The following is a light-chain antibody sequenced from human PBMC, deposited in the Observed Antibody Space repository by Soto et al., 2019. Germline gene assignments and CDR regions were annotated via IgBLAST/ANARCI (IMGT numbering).Light chain of an antibody. V-gene: IGKV3-11*01. J-gene: IGKJ1*01. CDR3: HQRQSWPRT. CDR2: QTS. CDR1: QYINTR. Sequence: EIVFTQSPATLSSLTGDRVTLSCRASQYINTRLAWYQHRPGQAPRLLIYQTSIRAAGIPARFSASGSGTDFTLTISDVQPEDFALYYCHQRQSWPRTFGQGTKVDIK.